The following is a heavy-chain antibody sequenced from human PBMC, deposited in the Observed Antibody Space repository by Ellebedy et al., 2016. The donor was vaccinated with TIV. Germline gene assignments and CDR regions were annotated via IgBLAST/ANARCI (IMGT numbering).Heavy chain of an antibody. D-gene: IGHD4-17*01. CDR3: ARDLGLYPDYGFHFDF. Sequence: GESLKISCAASGFTFSNYAMHWVRQAPGKGLEWVSGMSGSGGNTYYADSVKGRFTVSRDNSKNTLYLQMNSLRAEATALYYCARDLGLYPDYGFHFDFWGQGTLVTVSS. CDR2: MSGSGGNT. J-gene: IGHJ4*02. V-gene: IGHV3-23*01. CDR1: GFTFSNYA.